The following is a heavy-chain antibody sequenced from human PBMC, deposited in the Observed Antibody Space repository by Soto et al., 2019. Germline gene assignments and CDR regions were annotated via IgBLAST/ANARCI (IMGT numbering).Heavy chain of an antibody. V-gene: IGHV3-23*01. CDR3: AKDLPDNYYDTLWSFDY. CDR2: ISGSGGST. J-gene: IGHJ4*02. Sequence: QPGGSLRLSCAASGFTFSSYAMSWVRQAPGKGLEWVSAISGSGGSTYYADSVKGRFTISRDNSKNTLYLQMNSLRAEDTAVYYCAKDLPDNYYDTLWSFDYWGQGTLVTVSS. CDR1: GFTFSSYA. D-gene: IGHD3-22*01.